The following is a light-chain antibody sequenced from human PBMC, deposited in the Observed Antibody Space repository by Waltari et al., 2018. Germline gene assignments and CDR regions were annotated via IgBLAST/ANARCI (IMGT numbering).Light chain of an antibody. CDR3: QQYFSTPYN. CDR1: RSIFYSPNKNNY. V-gene: IGKV4-1*01. J-gene: IGKJ2*01. Sequence: DIVMTQSPDSLAVSLGETVTINCKSSRSIFYSPNKNNYLAWYQHKSGQPPKLLIYCASTRAPGVPGRIGGSGSGTDFTLTISSLQAEDVAVYYCQQYFSTPYNFGQGTKLEIK. CDR2: CAS.